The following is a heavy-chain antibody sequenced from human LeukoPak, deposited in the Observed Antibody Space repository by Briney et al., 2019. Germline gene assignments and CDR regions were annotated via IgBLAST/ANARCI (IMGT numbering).Heavy chain of an antibody. J-gene: IGHJ4*02. CDR2: IYYSGST. CDR3: AKRGSYPSYYFDY. CDR1: GGSISGYH. Sequence: PSETLSLTCNVSGGSISGYHWSWIRQPPGKGLEWIGYIYYSGSTNYNPSLKSRVSISVDTSKNQFSLKLSSVTAADTAVYYCAKRGSYPSYYFDYWGQGTLVTVSS. V-gene: IGHV4-59*08. D-gene: IGHD1-26*01.